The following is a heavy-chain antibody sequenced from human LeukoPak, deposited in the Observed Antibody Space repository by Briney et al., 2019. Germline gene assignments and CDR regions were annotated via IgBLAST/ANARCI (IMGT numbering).Heavy chain of an antibody. D-gene: IGHD5-12*01. V-gene: IGHV1-46*02. Sequence: GSSVKVSCKASGGTSNSHAISWVRQAPGQGLEWMGIINPSGGSTSYAQKFQGRVTMTRDMSTSTVYMELSSLRSEDTAVYYCARDHGHSGSFDIWGQGTMVTVSS. CDR3: ARDHGHSGSFDI. J-gene: IGHJ3*02. CDR1: GGTSNSHA. CDR2: INPSGGST.